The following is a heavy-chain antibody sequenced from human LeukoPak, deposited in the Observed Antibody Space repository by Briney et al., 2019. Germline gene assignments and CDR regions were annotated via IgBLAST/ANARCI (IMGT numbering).Heavy chain of an antibody. CDR1: GGSISSYY. Sequence: SETLSLTCTVSGGSISSYYWSWIRQPPGKGLEWIGYIYHSGSTYYNPSLKSRVTISVDRSKNQFSLKLSSVTAADTAVYYCARGLRVAGWYFDLWGRGTLVTVSS. D-gene: IGHD6-19*01. J-gene: IGHJ2*01. V-gene: IGHV4-4*09. CDR2: IYHSGST. CDR3: ARGLRVAGWYFDL.